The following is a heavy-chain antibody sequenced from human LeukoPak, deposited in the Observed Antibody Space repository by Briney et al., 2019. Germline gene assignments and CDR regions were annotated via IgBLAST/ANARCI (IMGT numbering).Heavy chain of an antibody. CDR3: ASQKIFGVVNFRWFDP. D-gene: IGHD3-3*01. J-gene: IGHJ5*02. CDR2: INPSGGST. CDR1: GFSFSSSG. V-gene: IGHV1-46*01. Sequence: GGSLRLSCAASGFSFSSSGMHWVRQAPGQGLEWMGIINPSGGSTSYAQKFQGRVTMTRDMSTSTVYMELSSLRSEDTAVYYCASQKIFGVVNFRWFDPWGQGTLVTVSS.